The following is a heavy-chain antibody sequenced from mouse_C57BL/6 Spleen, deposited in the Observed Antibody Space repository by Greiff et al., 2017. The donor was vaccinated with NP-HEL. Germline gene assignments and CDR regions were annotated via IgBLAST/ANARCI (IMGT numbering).Heavy chain of an antibody. V-gene: IGHV2-2*01. CDR2: IWSGGST. J-gene: IGHJ1*03. Sequence: QVQLKESGPGLVQPSQSLSITCTVSGFSLTSYGVHWVRQSPGKGLEWLGVIWSGGSTDYNAAFISRLSISKDNSKSQVFFKMNSLKADETATYYCAIRNYGISCWYFDVWGTGNTVTVSS. CDR3: AIRNYGISCWYFDV. D-gene: IGHD1-1*01. CDR1: GFSLTSYG.